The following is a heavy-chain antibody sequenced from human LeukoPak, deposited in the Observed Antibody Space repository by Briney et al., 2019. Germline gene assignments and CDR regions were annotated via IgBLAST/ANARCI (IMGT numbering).Heavy chain of an antibody. CDR2: INPNSGGT. J-gene: IGHJ5*02. Sequence: GASVKVSCKASGYTFTGYYMHWVRQAPGQGLEWMGWINPNSGGTNYAQKLQGRVTMTTDTSTSTAYMELRSLRSDDTAVYYCARDRAYSGYVDGALSVNWFDPWGQGTLVTVSS. V-gene: IGHV1-2*02. CDR3: ARDRAYSGYVDGALSVNWFDP. D-gene: IGHD5-12*01. CDR1: GYTFTGYY.